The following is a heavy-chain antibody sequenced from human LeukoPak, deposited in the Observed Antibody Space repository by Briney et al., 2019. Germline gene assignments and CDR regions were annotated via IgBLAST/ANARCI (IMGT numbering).Heavy chain of an antibody. CDR1: GGSISSYY. D-gene: IGHD6-13*01. Sequence: SETLSLTCTVSGGSISSYYWSWIRQPPGKGLEWSGDIYYSGGTNYNPSLKSRVTISVDTSKNQFSLKLSSVTAADTAVYYCARGPYSSSWSFAFDIWGQGTMVTVSS. V-gene: IGHV4-59*01. J-gene: IGHJ3*02. CDR2: IYYSGGT. CDR3: ARGPYSSSWSFAFDI.